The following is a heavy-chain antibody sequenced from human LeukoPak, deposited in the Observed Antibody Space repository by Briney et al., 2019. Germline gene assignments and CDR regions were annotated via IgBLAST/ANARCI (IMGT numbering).Heavy chain of an antibody. J-gene: IGHJ4*02. CDR3: ATSNPNWKIAVAGTWHY. CDR1: GFTFSSYS. D-gene: IGHD6-19*01. V-gene: IGHV3-48*02. CDR2: ISSGSSTT. Sequence: GGSLRLSCAASGFTFSSYSMNWVRQAPGKGLEWVSYISSGSSTTYYADSVKGRFTISRDNAKNSLYLQMNSLRDEDTAVYYCATSNPNWKIAVAGTWHYWGQGTLVTVSS.